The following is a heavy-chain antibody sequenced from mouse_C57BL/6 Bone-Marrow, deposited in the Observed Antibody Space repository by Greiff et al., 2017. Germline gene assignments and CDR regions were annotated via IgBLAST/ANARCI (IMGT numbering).Heavy chain of an antibody. J-gene: IGHJ4*01. D-gene: IGHD1-1*01. CDR3: ARSLYYGSFYYAMDY. CDR1: GYTFTSYW. Sequence: QVQLQQPGAELVKPGASVKLSCKASGYTFTSYWMHWVKQRPGQGLEWIGMIHPNSGSTNYNEKFKSKATLTVAKSSSTAYMQHSSLTSEDSAVYYWARSLYYGSFYYAMDYWGQGTSVTVSS. V-gene: IGHV1-64*01. CDR2: IHPNSGST.